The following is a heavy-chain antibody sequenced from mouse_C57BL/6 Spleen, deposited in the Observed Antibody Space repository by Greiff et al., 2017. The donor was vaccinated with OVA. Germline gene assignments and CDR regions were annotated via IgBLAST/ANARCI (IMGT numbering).Heavy chain of an antibody. CDR1: GFTFSSYG. V-gene: IGHV5-6*01. Sequence: EVKVVESGGDLVKPGGSLKLSCAASGFTFSSYGMSWVRQTPDKRLEWVATISSGGSYTYYPDSVKGRFTISRDNAKNTLYLQMSSLKSEDTAMYYCARKGNWHFDYWGQGTTLTVSS. D-gene: IGHD4-1*01. J-gene: IGHJ2*01. CDR2: ISSGGSYT. CDR3: ARKGNWHFDY.